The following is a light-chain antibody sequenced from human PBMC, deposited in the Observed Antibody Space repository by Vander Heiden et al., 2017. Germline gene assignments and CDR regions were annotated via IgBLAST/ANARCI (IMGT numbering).Light chain of an antibody. V-gene: IGLV1-40*01. CDR2: GNS. J-gene: IGLJ2*01. CDR1: SSNIGAGYD. Sequence: QSVLTPPPSVSGAPGQRVTISCPGSSSNIGAGYDVHWYHQLPGTAPNLLIYGNSNRPSGVPDRFSGSKSGTSASLAITGLQAEDEADYYCQSYDSSLSGNVVFGGGTKLTVL. CDR3: QSYDSSLSGNVV.